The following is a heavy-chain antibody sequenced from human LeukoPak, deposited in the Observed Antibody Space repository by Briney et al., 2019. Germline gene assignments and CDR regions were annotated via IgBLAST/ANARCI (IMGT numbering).Heavy chain of an antibody. J-gene: IGHJ3*02. CDR2: ISSSSSTI. Sequence: GGSLRLSCAASGFTFSSYSMNWVRQAPGKGLEWVSYISSSSSTICYADSVKGRFTISRDNAKNSLYLQMNSLRAEDTAVYYCARDPETYYYDSSGSPDAFDIWGQGTMVTVSS. CDR1: GFTFSSYS. CDR3: ARDPETYYYDSSGSPDAFDI. D-gene: IGHD3-22*01. V-gene: IGHV3-48*04.